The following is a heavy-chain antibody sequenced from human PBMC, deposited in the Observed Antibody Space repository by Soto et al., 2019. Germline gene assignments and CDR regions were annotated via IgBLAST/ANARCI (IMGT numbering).Heavy chain of an antibody. D-gene: IGHD3-10*01. V-gene: IGHV3-33*01. Sequence: GGSLRLSCAASGFTFSSYGMHWVRQAPGKGLEWVAVIWYDGSNKYYADSVKGRFTISRDNSKNTLYLQMNSLRAEDTAVYYCARDGGVIIEVNAFDIWGQGTMVTVSS. CDR2: IWYDGSNK. CDR1: GFTFSSYG. CDR3: ARDGGVIIEVNAFDI. J-gene: IGHJ3*02.